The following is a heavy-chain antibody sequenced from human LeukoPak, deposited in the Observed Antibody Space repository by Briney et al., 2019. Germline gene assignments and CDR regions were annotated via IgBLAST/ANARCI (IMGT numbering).Heavy chain of an antibody. V-gene: IGHV3-23*01. CDR1: GFTFSSYA. CDR2: IRDNGDTT. Sequence: GGSLRLSCAASGFTFSSYALTWVRQAPGKGLEWFSGIRDNGDTTYYADSVKGRFTISRDNSKNALYLQMNSLRAEDTALYYCVKARGYSSSSSFDSWGQGTLVTVSS. D-gene: IGHD6-13*01. CDR3: VKARGYSSSSSFDS. J-gene: IGHJ4*02.